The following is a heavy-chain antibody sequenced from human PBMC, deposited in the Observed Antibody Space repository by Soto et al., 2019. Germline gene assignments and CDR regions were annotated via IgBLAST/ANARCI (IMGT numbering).Heavy chain of an antibody. Sequence: ASVKLSCKASGLTNASSAMQWVRQARGQRLEWIGWIVVGSGNTNYAQKFQERVTITRDMSTSTAYMELSSLRSEDTAVYYCAAENTGFDYWVQGTLVTVSS. J-gene: IGHJ4*02. CDR3: AAENTGFDY. D-gene: IGHD4-17*01. CDR1: GLTNASSA. CDR2: IVVGSGNT. V-gene: IGHV1-58*02.